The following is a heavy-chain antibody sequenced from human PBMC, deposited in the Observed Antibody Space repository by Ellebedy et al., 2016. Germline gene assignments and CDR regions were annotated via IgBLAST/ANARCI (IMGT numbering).Heavy chain of an antibody. D-gene: IGHD3-22*01. Sequence: SVKVSCKASGGTFSSYAISWVRQAPGQGLEWMGGIIPIFGTANYAQKFQGRVTITADESTSTAYMELSSLRSEDTAVYYCAARPYYYDSSGYGMDVWGQGTTVTVSS. CDR2: IIPIFGTA. CDR1: GGTFSSYA. CDR3: AARPYYYDSSGYGMDV. V-gene: IGHV1-69*13. J-gene: IGHJ6*02.